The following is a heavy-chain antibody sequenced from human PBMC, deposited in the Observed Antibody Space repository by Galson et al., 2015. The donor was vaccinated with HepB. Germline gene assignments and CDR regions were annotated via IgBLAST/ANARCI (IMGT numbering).Heavy chain of an antibody. D-gene: IGHD3-22*01. V-gene: IGHV1-18*04. Sequence: SCKASGYTFTSYDISWVRQAPGQGLEWMGWISTYNGYTHYAQSLQGRVTMTTDTSTSTAYMELRSLTSDDTAVYYCARGYDSSAYYHHWGQGTLVTVSS. CDR3: ARGYDSSAYYHH. CDR1: GYTFTSYD. J-gene: IGHJ4*02. CDR2: ISTYNGYT.